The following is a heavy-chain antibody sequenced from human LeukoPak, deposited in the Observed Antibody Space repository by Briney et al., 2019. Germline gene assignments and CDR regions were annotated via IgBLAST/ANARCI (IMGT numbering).Heavy chain of an antibody. CDR2: IYHSGST. D-gene: IGHD4-11*01. CDR1: GGSISSGGYY. J-gene: IGHJ3*02. Sequence: SQTLSLTCTVSGGSISSGGYYWSWIRQPPGKGLEWIGYIYHSGSTYYNPSLKSRVTISVDRSKNQFSLKLSSVTAADTAVYYCASTHLFPAMTTVTTWAFDIWGQGTMVTVSS. CDR3: ASTHLFPAMTTVTTWAFDI. V-gene: IGHV4-30-2*01.